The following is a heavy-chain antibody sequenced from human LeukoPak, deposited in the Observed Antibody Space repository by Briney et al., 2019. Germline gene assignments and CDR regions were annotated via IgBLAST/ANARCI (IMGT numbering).Heavy chain of an antibody. CDR3: ATVDRLHYVLED. CDR1: GHTFPKNG. D-gene: IGHD3-3*01. V-gene: IGHV1-18*01. Sequence: GASVKVSCKTSGHTFPKNGISWVRQAPGQGLEWMGWVVGHNGHTNYAQKFQGRVVMTTDTSTTTAYMELRSLKSDDTAIYYCATVDRLHYVLEDWGQGTLVTVSS. J-gene: IGHJ4*02. CDR2: VVGHNGHT.